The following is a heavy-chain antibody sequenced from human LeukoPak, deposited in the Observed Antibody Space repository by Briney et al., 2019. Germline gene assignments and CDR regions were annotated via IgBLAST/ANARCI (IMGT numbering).Heavy chain of an antibody. J-gene: IGHJ4*02. V-gene: IGHV4-38-2*01. D-gene: IGHD3-22*01. CDR2: IYHSGST. CDR1: GYSLSSGYY. CDR3: ARHSYYYDSSGLPVYYFDY. Sequence: PSETLSLTCAVSGYSLSSGYYRGWIRQPPRKGLEWIGSIYHSGSTYYNPSPKSRVTISVGTSKNQFSLKLSSVTAADTAVYYCARHSYYYDSSGLPVYYFDYWGQGTLVTVSS.